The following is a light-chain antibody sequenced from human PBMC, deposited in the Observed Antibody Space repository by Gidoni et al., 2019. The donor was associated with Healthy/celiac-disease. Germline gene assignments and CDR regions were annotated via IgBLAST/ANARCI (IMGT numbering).Light chain of an antibody. Sequence: QSVLTQPPSSSGTPGQRVTISCSGSSSNIGRNTVNWYQQLPGTAPKLLIYSNNQRPSGVPDRFSGSKSGTSASLAISGLQSEDEADYYCAAWDDSLNGSVVFGGGTKLTV. J-gene: IGLJ2*01. CDR1: SSNIGRNT. V-gene: IGLV1-44*01. CDR3: AAWDDSLNGSVV. CDR2: SNN.